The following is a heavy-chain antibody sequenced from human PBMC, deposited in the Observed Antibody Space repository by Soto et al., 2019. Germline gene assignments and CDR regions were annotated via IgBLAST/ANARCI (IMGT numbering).Heavy chain of an antibody. CDR1: GGSFSGYY. J-gene: IGHJ6*02. Sequence: QVQLQQWGAGLLKPSETLSLTCAVYGGSFSGYYWSWIRQPPGKGLEWIGEINHSGSTNYNPSLKSRFTRSVDTSKNQFSLKLSSVTAADTAVYYCARARRNYYYYGMDVWGQGTTVTVSS. CDR2: INHSGST. V-gene: IGHV4-34*01. CDR3: ARARRNYYYYGMDV.